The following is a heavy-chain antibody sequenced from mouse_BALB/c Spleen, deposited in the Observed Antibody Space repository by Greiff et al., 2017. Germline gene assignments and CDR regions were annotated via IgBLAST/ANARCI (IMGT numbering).Heavy chain of an antibody. CDR3: ATKNSITTAMGAMDY. D-gene: IGHD1-2*01. J-gene: IGHJ4*01. CDR1: GFSLTSYG. Sequence: VKLVESGPGLVAPSQSLSITCTVSGFSLTSYGVHWVRQPPGKGLEWLGVIWAGGSTNYNSALMSRLSISKDNSKSQVFLKMNSLQTDDTAMYYCATKNSITTAMGAMDYWGQGTSVTVSS. CDR2: IWAGGST. V-gene: IGHV2-9*02.